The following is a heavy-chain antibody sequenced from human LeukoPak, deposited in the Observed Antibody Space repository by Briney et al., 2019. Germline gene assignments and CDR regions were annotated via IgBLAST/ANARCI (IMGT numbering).Heavy chain of an antibody. CDR1: GFTFSSYS. D-gene: IGHD6-13*01. J-gene: IGHJ4*02. Sequence: GGSLRLSCAASGFTFSSYSMSWVRQAPGKGLEWVSYISSSSSTIYYADSVKGRFTISRDNAKNSLYLQMNSLRAEDTAVYYCAREGGGSWYYFDYWGQGTLVTVSS. CDR2: ISSSSSTI. V-gene: IGHV3-48*01. CDR3: AREGGGSWYYFDY.